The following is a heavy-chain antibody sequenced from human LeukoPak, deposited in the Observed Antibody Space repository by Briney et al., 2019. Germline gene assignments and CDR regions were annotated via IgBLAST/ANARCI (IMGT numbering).Heavy chain of an antibody. CDR2: IYYSGST. Sequence: SETLSLTCTVSGGSISSYYWSWIRQPPGKGLEWIGYIYYSGSTNYNPSLKSRVTISVDTSKNQFSLKLSSVTAADTAVYYCARAQYYYDSSGHPDAFDIWGQGTMVTVSS. CDR3: ARAQYYYDSSGHPDAFDI. V-gene: IGHV4-59*08. CDR1: GGSISSYY. D-gene: IGHD3-22*01. J-gene: IGHJ3*02.